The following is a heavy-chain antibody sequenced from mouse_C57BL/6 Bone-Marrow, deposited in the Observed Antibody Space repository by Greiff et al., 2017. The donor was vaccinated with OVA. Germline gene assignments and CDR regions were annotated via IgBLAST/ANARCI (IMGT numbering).Heavy chain of an antibody. D-gene: IGHD2-2*01. J-gene: IGHJ2*01. CDR1: GYTFTSYW. CDR3: ARWGYGYGIDY. Sequence: QVQLKQPGAELVKPGASVKLSCKASGYTFTSYWMHWVKQRPGQGLEWIGMIHPNSGSTNYNEKFKSKATLTVDKSSSTAYMQLSSLTSEDSAVYYCARWGYGYGIDYWGQGTTLTVSS. CDR2: IHPNSGST. V-gene: IGHV1-64*01.